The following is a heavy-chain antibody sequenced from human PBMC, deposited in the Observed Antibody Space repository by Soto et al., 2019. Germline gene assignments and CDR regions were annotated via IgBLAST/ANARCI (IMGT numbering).Heavy chain of an antibody. CDR1: GFTFSSYA. V-gene: IGHV3-23*01. CDR2: ITGSGGAT. J-gene: IGHJ3*02. D-gene: IGHD3-9*01. Sequence: GGSLRLSCAASGFTFSSYAMSWVRQAPGKGLEWVSAITGSGGATYYADSVKGRFTISRDNAKNTLYLQMNSLRAEDTAVYYCARVGYDILTDDAFDIWGQGTMVTVSS. CDR3: ARVGYDILTDDAFDI.